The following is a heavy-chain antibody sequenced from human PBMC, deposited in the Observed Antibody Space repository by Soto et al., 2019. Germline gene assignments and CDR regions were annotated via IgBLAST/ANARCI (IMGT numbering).Heavy chain of an antibody. CDR1: GFTFDDYT. CDR3: AKDIYDSGTYYYYGMDV. Sequence: GGSLRLSCAASGFTFDDYTMHWVRQAPGKGLEWVSLISWDGGSTYYADSVKGRFTISRDNSKNSLYLQMNSLRTEDTALYYCAKDIYDSGTYYYYGMDVWGQGTTVTVSS. D-gene: IGHD3-10*01. J-gene: IGHJ6*02. CDR2: ISWDGGST. V-gene: IGHV3-43*01.